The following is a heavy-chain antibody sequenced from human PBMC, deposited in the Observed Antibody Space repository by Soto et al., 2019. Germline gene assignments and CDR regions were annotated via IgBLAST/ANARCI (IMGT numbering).Heavy chain of an antibody. CDR1: GASISSSGYY. D-gene: IGHD6-19*01. J-gene: IGHJ6*03. CDR2: VYYDGTT. CDR3: ARVDIEVAGSQGEYYYYYYIDA. V-gene: IGHV4-39*01. Sequence: QVQLQESGPGLVKPSETLSLTCTVSGASISSSGYYWGWIRQPPGKGLEWIGSVYYDGTTYYNPSLESRVFISVDMSKTQFSLRLSSVTAADTALYYCARVDIEVAGSQGEYYYYYYIDAWGKGTTVTVSS.